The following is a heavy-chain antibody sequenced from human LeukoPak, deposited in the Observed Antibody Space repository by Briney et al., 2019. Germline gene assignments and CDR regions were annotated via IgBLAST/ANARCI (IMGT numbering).Heavy chain of an antibody. CDR1: GYTFTGYG. CDR3: ARGPDYDFWSGSNWFDP. CDR2: ISAYNGNT. D-gene: IGHD3-3*01. J-gene: IGHJ5*02. V-gene: IGHV1-18*01. Sequence: ASVKVSCKASGYTFTGYGNSWVRQAPGQGLEWMGWISAYNGNTNYAQKLQGRVTMTTDTSTSTAYMELRSLRSDDTAVYYCARGPDYDFWSGSNWFDPWGQGTLVTVSS.